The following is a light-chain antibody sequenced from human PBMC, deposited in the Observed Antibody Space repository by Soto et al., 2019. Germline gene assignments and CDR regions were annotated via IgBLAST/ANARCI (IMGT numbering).Light chain of an antibody. CDR3: QQYNNWPPWT. J-gene: IGKJ1*01. Sequence: ILMTQSPATLSVSPGERATLSCRASQSVSNNLAWYQQKPGQAPRLLIYDASPRATGIPARFSGSGSGTEFTLTISDLQYGDCAVYYCQQYNNWPPWTFGQGTKVEIK. CDR2: DAS. V-gene: IGKV3-15*01. CDR1: QSVSNN.